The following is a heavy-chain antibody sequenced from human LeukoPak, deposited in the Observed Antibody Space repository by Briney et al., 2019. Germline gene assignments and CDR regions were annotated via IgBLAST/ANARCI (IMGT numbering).Heavy chain of an antibody. CDR2: ISGSGGST. CDR3: AKRYCSGGICSYFDY. D-gene: IGHD2-15*01. Sequence: GGSLRLSCAASGFTFSSYAMSWVRQAPGKGLEWVSAISGSGGSTYYADSVKGRFTISRDNSKNTLYLQMSSLRAEDTALYYCAKRYCSGGICSYFDYWGQGTLVTVSS. V-gene: IGHV3-23*01. J-gene: IGHJ4*02. CDR1: GFTFSSYA.